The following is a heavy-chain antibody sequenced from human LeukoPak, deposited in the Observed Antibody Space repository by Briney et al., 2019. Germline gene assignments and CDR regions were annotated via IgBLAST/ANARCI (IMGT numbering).Heavy chain of an antibody. J-gene: IGHJ6*04. Sequence: GRSLRLSCAASGFTFSSYGMHWVRQAPGKGLEWVAVIWYDGSNKYYADSVKGRFTISRDNSKNTLYLQMNSLRAEDTAVYYCARITNYGDVYYYYGMDVWGKGTTVTVSS. V-gene: IGHV3-33*01. CDR3: ARITNYGDVYYYYGMDV. D-gene: IGHD4-17*01. CDR1: GFTFSSYG. CDR2: IWYDGSNK.